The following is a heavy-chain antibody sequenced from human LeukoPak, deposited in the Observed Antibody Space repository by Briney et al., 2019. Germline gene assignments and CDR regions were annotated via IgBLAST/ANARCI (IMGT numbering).Heavy chain of an antibody. CDR1: GGSISNHY. CDR2: IYNSVTT. CDR3: AKQAVFDRSEGQFDY. Sequence: SETLSLTCTVSGGSISNHYWSWIRQPPGKGLEWIGYIYNSVTTNYNPSLKSRVTISVDTSKNQFSLKLTSVTAADTAVYYCAKQAVFDRSEGQFDYWGQGTLVTVSS. D-gene: IGHD3-9*01. J-gene: IGHJ4*02. V-gene: IGHV4-59*11.